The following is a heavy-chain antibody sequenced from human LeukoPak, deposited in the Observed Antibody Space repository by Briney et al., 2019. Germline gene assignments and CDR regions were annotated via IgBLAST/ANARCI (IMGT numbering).Heavy chain of an antibody. CDR1: GFTFSSYG. V-gene: IGHV3-7*01. CDR2: IKQDGSEK. D-gene: IGHD6-19*01. CDR3: ARAAVAGMYYMDV. Sequence: GGSLRLSCAASGFTFSSYGMHWVRQAPGKGLEWVANIKQDGSEKYYVDSVKGRFTISRDNAKNSLYLQMNSLRAEDTAVYYCARAAVAGMYYMDVWGKGTTITVSS. J-gene: IGHJ6*03.